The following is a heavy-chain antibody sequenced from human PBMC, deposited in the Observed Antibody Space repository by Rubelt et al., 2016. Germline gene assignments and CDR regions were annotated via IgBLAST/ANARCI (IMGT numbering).Heavy chain of an antibody. CDR3: ARGAGGRYFDWYDAFDI. CDR2: INPSGGST. D-gene: IGHD3-9*01. J-gene: IGHJ3*02. Sequence: QVQLVQSGAEVKKPGASVKVSCKASGYTFTSYYMHWVRQAPGQGLEWRGIINPSGGSTSYAQKCQGRVTMTRDTSISTAYMELSRLRSDDTAVYYCARGAGGRYFDWYDAFDIWGQGTMVTVSS. CDR1: GYTFTSYY. V-gene: IGHV1-46*01.